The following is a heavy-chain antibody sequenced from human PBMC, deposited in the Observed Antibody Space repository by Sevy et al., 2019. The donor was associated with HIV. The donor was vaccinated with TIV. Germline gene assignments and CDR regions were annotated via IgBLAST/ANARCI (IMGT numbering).Heavy chain of an antibody. Sequence: ASVKVSCKASGYTFTGYYMHWVRQAPGQGLEWMGWINPNSGGTNYAQKFQGRVTMTRDTSISTAYMELSRLRSEDTAVYYCARDRVVVPAAMFDYWGQGTLVTVSS. D-gene: IGHD2-2*01. V-gene: IGHV1-2*02. CDR2: INPNSGGT. CDR3: ARDRVVVPAAMFDY. CDR1: GYTFTGYY. J-gene: IGHJ4*02.